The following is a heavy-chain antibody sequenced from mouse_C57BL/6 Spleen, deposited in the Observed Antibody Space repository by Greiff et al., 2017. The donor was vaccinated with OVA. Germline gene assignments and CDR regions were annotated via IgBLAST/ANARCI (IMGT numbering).Heavy chain of an antibody. CDR3: ARGESTGLFAY. V-gene: IGHV1-18*01. CDR1: GYTFTDYY. CDR2: INPNNGGT. Sequence: EVQLQQSGPELVKPGASVKIPCKASGYTFTDYYMDWVKQSHGKSLEWIGDINPNNGGTIYNQKFKGKATLTVDKSSSTAYMELRSLTYEDTEVYYGARGESTGLFAYWGQGTLVTVSA. J-gene: IGHJ3*01. D-gene: IGHD4-1*02.